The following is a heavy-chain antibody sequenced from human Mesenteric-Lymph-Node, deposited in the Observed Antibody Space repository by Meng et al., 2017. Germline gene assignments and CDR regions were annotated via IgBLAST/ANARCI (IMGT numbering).Heavy chain of an antibody. D-gene: IGHD3-16*01. J-gene: IGHJ4*02. V-gene: IGHV3-15*01. CDR3: TPDPWGY. CDR2: IKSNGDGGTT. Sequence: VQLVESGGGFVNPGVSLRLSCAVSGITFKDAWMSWVRQAPGKGLEWVGRIKSNGDGGTTDYAAPVKGRFTISRDDSKNTLFLQMDSLKTEDTAVYYCTPDPWGYWGQGTLVTVSS. CDR1: GITFKDAW.